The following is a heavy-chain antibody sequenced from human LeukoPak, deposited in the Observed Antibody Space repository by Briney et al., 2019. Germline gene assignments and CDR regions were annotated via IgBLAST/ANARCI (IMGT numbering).Heavy chain of an antibody. V-gene: IGHV3-7*01. D-gene: IGHD6-19*01. CDR3: ARDNRRYSSGWYVNFDY. J-gene: IGHJ4*02. CDR2: IKQDGSEK. Sequence: GGSLRLSCAASGFTFSSYWMSWVRQAPGKGLEWVANIKQDGSEKYYVDSVKGRFTISRDNAKNSLYLQMNSLRAEDTAVYYCARDNRRYSSGWYVNFDYWGQGTLVTVSS. CDR1: GFTFSSYW.